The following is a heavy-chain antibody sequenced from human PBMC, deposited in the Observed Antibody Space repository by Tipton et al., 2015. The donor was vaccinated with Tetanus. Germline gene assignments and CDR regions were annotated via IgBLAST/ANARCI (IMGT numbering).Heavy chain of an antibody. Sequence: SLRLSCSASGFTFSSYAMSWIRQAPGKGLEWLSSLSGNGANTFYADSVKARFTISRDNSKNTLFLQMSSLGADDTAVYYCAKRDNNDYYTGRDVFDVWGQGTMVTVS. CDR3: AKRDNNDYYTGRDVFDV. D-gene: IGHD3-3*01. CDR2: LSGNGANT. CDR1: GFTFSSYA. J-gene: IGHJ3*01. V-gene: IGHV3-23*01.